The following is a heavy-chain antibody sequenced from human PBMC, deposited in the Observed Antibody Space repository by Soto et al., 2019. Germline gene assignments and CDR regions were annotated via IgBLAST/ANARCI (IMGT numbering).Heavy chain of an antibody. D-gene: IGHD3-3*01. CDR2: IYSGGST. CDR3: ASGRSGLLSHYYYMDV. CDR1: GFTVSSNY. V-gene: IGHV3-66*01. J-gene: IGHJ6*03. Sequence: GGSLRLSCAASGFTVSSNYMSWVRQAPGKGLEWVSVIYSGGSTYYADSVKCRFTISRDNSKNTLYLQMNSLRAKDTAVYYIASGRSGLLSHYYYMDVWGKGTTVTVSS.